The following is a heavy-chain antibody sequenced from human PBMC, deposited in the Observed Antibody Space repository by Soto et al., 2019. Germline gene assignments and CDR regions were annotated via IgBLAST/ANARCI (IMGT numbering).Heavy chain of an antibody. D-gene: IGHD2-15*01. CDR3: ARDLVIAPIDY. Sequence: GGSLRLSCAASGFTVGSNYMSWVRQAPGKGLEWVSVIYSGGSTYYADSVKGRFTISRDNSKNTLYLQMNSLRAEDTAVYYCARDLVIAPIDYWGQGTLVTVSS. CDR1: GFTVGSNY. J-gene: IGHJ4*02. CDR2: IYSGGST. V-gene: IGHV3-53*01.